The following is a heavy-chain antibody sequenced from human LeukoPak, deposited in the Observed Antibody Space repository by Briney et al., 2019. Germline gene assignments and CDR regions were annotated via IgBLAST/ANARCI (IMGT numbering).Heavy chain of an antibody. Sequence: GGSLRLSCAASGFTFSSYSMNRVRQAPGKGLEWVSSISSSSSYIYYAGSVKGRFTISRDNAKNSLYLQMNSLRAEDTAVYYCARDQEYYYDSSGYWGQGTLVTVSS. V-gene: IGHV3-21*01. CDR1: GFTFSSYS. J-gene: IGHJ4*02. CDR3: ARDQEYYYDSSGY. D-gene: IGHD3-22*01. CDR2: ISSSSSYI.